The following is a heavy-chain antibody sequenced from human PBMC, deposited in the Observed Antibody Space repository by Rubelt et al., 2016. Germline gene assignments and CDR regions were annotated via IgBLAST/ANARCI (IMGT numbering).Heavy chain of an antibody. J-gene: IGHJ4*02. D-gene: IGHD6-25*01. CDR1: GFNVSTNY. Sequence: VQLVESGGGLVQPGRSLRLSCAASGFNVSTNYMSWVRQGPGKGLEWISNIGIASRYIYYADSVKGRFTISRDNAKNSLYLQMNSLRADDTALYYCAGGSGWLIDNWGQGTLVTVSS. CDR3: AGGSGWLIDN. V-gene: IGHV3-11*06. CDR2: IGIASRYI.